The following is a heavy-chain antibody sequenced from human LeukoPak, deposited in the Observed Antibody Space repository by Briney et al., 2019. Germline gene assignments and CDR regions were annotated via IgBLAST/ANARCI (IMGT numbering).Heavy chain of an antibody. J-gene: IGHJ3*02. CDR2: ISGDGGST. D-gene: IGHD3-22*01. V-gene: IGHV3-43*02. Sequence: GGSLRLSCAASGFTFDDYAMHWVRQAPGKGLEWVSLISGDGGSTYYADSVKGRFTISRDNSKNSLYLQMNSLRTGDTALYYCAKPAPVVNDAFDSGAKGQWSPSLQ. CDR3: AKPAPVVNDAFDS. CDR1: GFTFDDYA.